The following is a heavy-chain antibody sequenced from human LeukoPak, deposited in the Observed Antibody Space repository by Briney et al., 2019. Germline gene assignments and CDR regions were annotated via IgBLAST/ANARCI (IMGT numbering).Heavy chain of an antibody. Sequence: SQTLSLTCAISGDSFSSNSAAWNWIRQSPSRGLEWLGRTYYRSKWYNDYAVSVKSRITINPDTSKNQFSLQLNSVTPEDTAVYYCARGYCSGGSCRSLNWFDPWGQGTLVTVSS. D-gene: IGHD2-15*01. J-gene: IGHJ5*02. CDR2: TYYRSKWYN. CDR3: ARGYCSGGSCRSLNWFDP. V-gene: IGHV6-1*01. CDR1: GDSFSSNSAA.